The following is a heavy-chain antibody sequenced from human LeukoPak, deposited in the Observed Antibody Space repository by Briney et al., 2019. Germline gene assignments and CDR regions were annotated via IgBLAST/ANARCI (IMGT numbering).Heavy chain of an antibody. Sequence: PGGSLRLSCAASGFTFSSYAMHWVRQAPRKGLEYVSAISSNGGSTYYANSVKGRFTISRDNSKNTLYLQMGSLRAEDMAVYYCARAVGIAAAGTNAFDIWGQGTMVTVSS. CDR2: ISSNGGST. CDR1: GFTFSSYA. J-gene: IGHJ3*02. V-gene: IGHV3-64*01. D-gene: IGHD6-13*01. CDR3: ARAVGIAAAGTNAFDI.